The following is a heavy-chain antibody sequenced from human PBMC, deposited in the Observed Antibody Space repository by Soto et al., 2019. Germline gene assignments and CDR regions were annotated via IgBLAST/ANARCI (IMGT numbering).Heavy chain of an antibody. J-gene: IGHJ4*02. V-gene: IGHV2-5*02. CDR3: ARSFPEVAVAVPCDY. CDR2: LYWDDDK. CDR1: GFSLSTSGVG. Sequence: QITLKESGPTLVKPTQTLTLTCTFSGFSLSTSGVGVGWIRQPPGKALEWLALLYWDDDKRYSPSLKSRLTITKDTPKNQIVLTMTNMEPVDTATYYRARSFPEVAVAVPCDYWGQGTLVTVSS. D-gene: IGHD6-19*01.